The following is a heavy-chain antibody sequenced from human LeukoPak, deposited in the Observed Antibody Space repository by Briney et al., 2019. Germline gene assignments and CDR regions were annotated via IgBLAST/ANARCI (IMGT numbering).Heavy chain of an antibody. Sequence: PSETLSLTCAVSGYSISSGYYWGWIRQPPGKGLEGIGTIYHSGSTYYNPSLKSRVTMSVDTSKNQFSLNLSSVTAADTALYYCARHTGGYTYGLVYWGQGTLVTVSS. CDR1: GYSISSGYY. V-gene: IGHV4-38-2*01. CDR2: IYHSGST. CDR3: ARHTGGYTYGLVY. J-gene: IGHJ4*02. D-gene: IGHD5-18*01.